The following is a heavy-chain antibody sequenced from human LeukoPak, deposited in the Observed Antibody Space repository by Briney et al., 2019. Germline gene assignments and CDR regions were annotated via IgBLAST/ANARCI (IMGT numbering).Heavy chain of an antibody. V-gene: IGHV4-59*11. CDR1: GGSISIRY. CDR3: ATIMCRDIYGYFDF. D-gene: IGHD5-18*01. J-gene: IGHJ4*02. Sequence: SETLSLSCTVSGGSISIRYWSWLRQPPGKGLEWIAYLYDSVRTKDNPSLKGRVTLSADTSKNQHSLRLSSVTAADTAVYYCATIMCRDIYGYFDFWGQGILVPVSS. CDR2: LYDSVRT.